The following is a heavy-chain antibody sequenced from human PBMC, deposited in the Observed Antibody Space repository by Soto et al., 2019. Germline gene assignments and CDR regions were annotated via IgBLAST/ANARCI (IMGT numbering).Heavy chain of an antibody. J-gene: IGHJ5*02. V-gene: IGHV3-21*01. D-gene: IGHD3-16*02. Sequence: GGSLRLSCAASGFTFSSYSMNWVRQAPGKGLEWVSSISSSSSYIYYADSVKGRFTISRDNAKNSLYLQMNSLRAEDTAVYYCARDEGPFTFGGVIVSGFDPWGQGTLVTVSS. CDR2: ISSSSSYI. CDR3: ARDEGPFTFGGVIVSGFDP. CDR1: GFTFSSYS.